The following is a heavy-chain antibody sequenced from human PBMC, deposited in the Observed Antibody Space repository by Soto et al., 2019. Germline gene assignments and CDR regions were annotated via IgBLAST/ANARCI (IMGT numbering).Heavy chain of an antibody. D-gene: IGHD1-1*01. V-gene: IGHV2-5*02. Sequence: GPLRVNPPDTLALPRASASCSLPAPLVGVGWTRHPPGKALEWLAIIYWDGESRYNPLLRRLLTLTEDTSKNQVVLTMTNMDPKDTATYYCAHRDSTGTTTYFDSWGQGIPVNVSS. J-gene: IGHJ4*02. CDR1: SCSLPAPLVG. CDR2: IYWDGES. CDR3: AHRDSTGTTTYFDS.